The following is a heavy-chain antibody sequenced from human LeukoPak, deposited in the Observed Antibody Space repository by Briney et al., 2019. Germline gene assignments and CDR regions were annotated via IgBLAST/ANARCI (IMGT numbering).Heavy chain of an antibody. CDR3: ARARTGDSDY. V-gene: IGHV1-46*01. Sequence: AAVKVSCKASGYTLINYYIHWVRQAPGQGLEWMGLINPGGGSTTYSQKFQGRVTMTRDTSTNTVYMELNNLRSEDTALYYCARARTGDSDYWGQGTLVTVSS. CDR1: GYTLINYY. CDR2: INPGGGST. J-gene: IGHJ4*02. D-gene: IGHD7-27*01.